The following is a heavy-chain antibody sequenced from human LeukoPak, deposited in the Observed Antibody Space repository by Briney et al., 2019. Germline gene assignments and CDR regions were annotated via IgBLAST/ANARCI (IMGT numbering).Heavy chain of an antibody. CDR3: SNTATHYYFDY. CDR2: ISGSGGST. CDR1: GFTSSSYA. J-gene: IGHJ4*02. D-gene: IGHD4-17*01. V-gene: IGHV3-23*01. Sequence: PGGSLRLSSAASGFTSSSYAMSWGRQAPGNGLEWFSAISGSGGSTYYADSVKCRFTISRDNTKNTLYLQRNSLIAEDTARYYCSNTATHYYFDYWGQRTLVTVSS.